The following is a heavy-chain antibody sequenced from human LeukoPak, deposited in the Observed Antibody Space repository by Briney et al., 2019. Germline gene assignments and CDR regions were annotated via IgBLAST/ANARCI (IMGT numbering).Heavy chain of an antibody. Sequence: VASVKVSCKASGYTFSNFGISWVRQAPGQGLEWMGWISGNNDNPNYGQKFQGRLTVTTDSSTSTAYMELRNLRSDDTAVYYCARDGTSTDDYWGQGTLVTFSS. D-gene: IGHD2-2*01. J-gene: IGHJ4*02. CDR1: GYTFSNFG. V-gene: IGHV1-18*01. CDR2: ISGNNDNP. CDR3: ARDGTSTDDY.